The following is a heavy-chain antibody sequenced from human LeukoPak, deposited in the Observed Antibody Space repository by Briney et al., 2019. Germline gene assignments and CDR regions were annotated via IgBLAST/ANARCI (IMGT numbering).Heavy chain of an antibody. D-gene: IGHD5-24*01. CDR2: ISDNGDSI. CDR1: GFTFSSYE. J-gene: IGHJ4*02. CDR3: AKRLRDGYNSPIDY. Sequence: GGSLRLSCAASGFTFSSYEMNWVRQAPGKGLEWVSGISDNGDSIYYADSVKDRFTISRDIPRNTLYLQMNSLRDDDTAVYYCAKRLRDGYNSPIDYWGQGILVTVSS. V-gene: IGHV3-23*01.